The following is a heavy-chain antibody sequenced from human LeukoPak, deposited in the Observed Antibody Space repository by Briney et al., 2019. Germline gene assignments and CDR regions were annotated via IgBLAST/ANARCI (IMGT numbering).Heavy chain of an antibody. D-gene: IGHD5-18*01. J-gene: IGHJ4*02. CDR2: IYYTGYT. Sequence: SETLSLTCTVSGDSISSSSYYWGWIRQPPGTGLKWIGSIYYTGYTYDNPSLRSRITMSVDTPKNQFSLQLSSVTAADTAVYYCARDRVDTAMGVDYWGQATLVTVPS. CDR3: ARDRVDTAMGVDY. CDR1: GDSISSSSYY. V-gene: IGHV4-39*02.